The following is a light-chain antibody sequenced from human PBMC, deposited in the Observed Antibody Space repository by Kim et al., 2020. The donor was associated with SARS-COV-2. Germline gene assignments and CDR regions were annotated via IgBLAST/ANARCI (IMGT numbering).Light chain of an antibody. Sequence: GQSITISCTGTSSDVGGYNYVSWYQQHPGKAPKLMINGVSQRPSGVSNRFSGSKSGNTASLTISSLQAEDEADYYCSSFTISSTVVFGGGTQLTVL. CDR3: SSFTISSTVV. CDR2: GVS. V-gene: IGLV2-14*04. J-gene: IGLJ2*01. CDR1: SSDVGGYNY.